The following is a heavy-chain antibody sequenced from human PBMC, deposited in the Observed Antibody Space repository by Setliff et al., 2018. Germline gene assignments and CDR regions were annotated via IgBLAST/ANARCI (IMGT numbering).Heavy chain of an antibody. CDR1: GDSISSGGYY. CDR2: FHTGGST. Sequence: KLPEPLSLTCTVSGDSISSGGYYWTWIRQPAGKGLEWIGHFHTGGSTNYNRSLRSRVSISVDTSKNQFSLKLSSVTAADTATYYCARAGPTVTFFRVLVISWWDPWGQGSLVTVSS. D-gene: IGHD3-3*01. V-gene: IGHV4-61*09. J-gene: IGHJ5*02. CDR3: ARAGPTVTFFRVLVISWWDP.